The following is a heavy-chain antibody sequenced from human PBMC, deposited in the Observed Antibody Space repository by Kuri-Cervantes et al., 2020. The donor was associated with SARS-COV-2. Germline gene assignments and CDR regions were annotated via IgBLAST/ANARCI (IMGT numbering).Heavy chain of an antibody. D-gene: IGHD3-3*01. J-gene: IGHJ3*02. CDR1: GFTFSDYY. Sequence: GESLKISCAASGFTFSDYYMSWVRQAPGKGLEWVANIKQDGSEKYYVDSVKGRFTISRDNAKNSLYLQMNSLRAEDTAVYYCARIKNDFWSGYYIGDAFDIWGQGTMVTVSS. V-gene: IGHV3-7*01. CDR3: ARIKNDFWSGYYIGDAFDI. CDR2: IKQDGSEK.